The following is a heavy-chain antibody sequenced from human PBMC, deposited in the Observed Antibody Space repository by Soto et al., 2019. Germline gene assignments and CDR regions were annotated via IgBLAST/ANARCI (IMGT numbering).Heavy chain of an antibody. CDR2: IYWDDDK. CDR3: AHSLIGYYYDSSGSNWFDP. J-gene: IGHJ5*02. Sequence: SGPTLVNPTQTLTLTCTFSGFSLNTSGVGVGWIRQPPGKALEWLALIYWDDDKRYSPSLKSRLTITKDTSKNQVVLTMTNMDPVDTGTYYCAHSLIGYYYDSSGSNWFDPWGQGTLVTVSS. D-gene: IGHD3-22*01. CDR1: GFSLNTSGVG. V-gene: IGHV2-5*02.